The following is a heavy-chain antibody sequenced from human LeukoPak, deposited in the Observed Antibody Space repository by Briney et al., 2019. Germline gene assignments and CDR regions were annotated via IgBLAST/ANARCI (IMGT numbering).Heavy chain of an antibody. Sequence: GASVKVSCKASGYTFTGYYMHWVRQAPGQGLEWMGWINPNSGGTNYAQKFQGRVTMTRDTSISTAYMELSRLRSDDTAVYYCARGRGWGYCTNGVCQGDFDYWGQGALVTVSS. CDR1: GYTFTGYY. V-gene: IGHV1-2*02. CDR3: ARGRGWGYCTNGVCQGDFDY. D-gene: IGHD2-8*01. J-gene: IGHJ4*02. CDR2: INPNSGGT.